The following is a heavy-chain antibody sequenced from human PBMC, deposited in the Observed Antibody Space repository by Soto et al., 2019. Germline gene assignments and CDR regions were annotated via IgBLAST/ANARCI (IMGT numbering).Heavy chain of an antibody. J-gene: IGHJ5*02. CDR1: GYTFTSYA. CDR3: ARDPYYYDSSGYSPLGGWFDP. CDR2: INAGNGNT. Sequence: QVQLVQSGAEVKKPGASVKVSCKASGYTFTSYAMHWVRQAPGQRLEWMGWINAGNGNTKYSQKFQGRVTINRDTSASTAYMELSSLRSEDTAVYYCARDPYYYDSSGYSPLGGWFDPWGQGTLVTVSS. V-gene: IGHV1-3*01. D-gene: IGHD3-22*01.